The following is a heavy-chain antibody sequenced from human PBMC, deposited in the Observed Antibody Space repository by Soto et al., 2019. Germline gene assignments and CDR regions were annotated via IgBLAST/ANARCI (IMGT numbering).Heavy chain of an antibody. Sequence: GGSLRLSCAASGFTFSSYGMHWVRQAPGKGLEWVAVISYDGSNKYYADSVKGRFTISRDNSKNTLYLQMNSLRAEDTAVYYCAKDQGYDSSGYYHGMDVWGQGTAVTVSS. CDR2: ISYDGSNK. D-gene: IGHD3-22*01. J-gene: IGHJ6*02. CDR1: GFTFSSYG. CDR3: AKDQGYDSSGYYHGMDV. V-gene: IGHV3-30*18.